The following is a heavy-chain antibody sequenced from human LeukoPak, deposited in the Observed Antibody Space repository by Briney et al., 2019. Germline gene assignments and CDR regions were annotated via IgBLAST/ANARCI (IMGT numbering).Heavy chain of an antibody. Sequence: SETLSLTCTVSGGSISSSSYYWGWIRQPPGKGLEWIGSIYYSGSTYYNPSLKSRVTVSVDTSKNQFSLKLSSVTAADTAVYYCARADSSTLGDYWGQGTLVTVSS. CDR1: GGSISSSSYY. J-gene: IGHJ4*02. CDR2: IYYSGST. V-gene: IGHV4-39*07. D-gene: IGHD6-6*01. CDR3: ARADSSTLGDY.